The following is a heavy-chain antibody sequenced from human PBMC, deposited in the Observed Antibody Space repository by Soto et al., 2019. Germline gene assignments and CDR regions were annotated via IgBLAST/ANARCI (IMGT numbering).Heavy chain of an antibody. D-gene: IGHD1-1*01. CDR3: ARGRYGDY. Sequence: QVHLVQSGAEVKKPGASVKVSCKASGYTFTSYGITWVRQAPGQGLGWMGWISAHNGNTAYAQKLKGRVIVNRDTATSTAYMELRSLRSDDTAVYYGARGRYGDYWGQGALVTVSS. CDR1: GYTFTSYG. J-gene: IGHJ4*02. V-gene: IGHV1-18*01. CDR2: ISAHNGNT.